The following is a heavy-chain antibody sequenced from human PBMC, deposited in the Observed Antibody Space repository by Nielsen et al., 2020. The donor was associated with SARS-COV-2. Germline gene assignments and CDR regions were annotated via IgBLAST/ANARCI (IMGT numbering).Heavy chain of an antibody. J-gene: IGHJ4*02. CDR2: INPSGGST. D-gene: IGHD3-3*01. V-gene: IGHV1-46*01. CDR1: GHTFTSYY. CDR3: ARDDWSGYFDY. Sequence: ASVKVSCKASGHTFTSYYMHWVRQAPGQGLEWMGIINPSGGSTSYAQKFQGRVTMTRDTSTSTVYMELSSLRSEDTAVYYCARDDWSGYFDYWGQGTLVTVSS.